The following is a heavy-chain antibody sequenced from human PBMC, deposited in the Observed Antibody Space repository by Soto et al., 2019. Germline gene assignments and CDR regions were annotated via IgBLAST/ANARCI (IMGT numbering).Heavy chain of an antibody. D-gene: IGHD4-4*01. CDR3: ARATITTRGGGWFDP. CDR2: ISHTGST. Sequence: PSETLSLTCAVSGYSISSGYYWVWIRQPPGKGLEWIGTISHTGSTYYSPSPKSRVTMSVDTSKNQFSLKLTSVTAADTAVYHCARATITTRGGGWFDPWGQGTLVTVSS. J-gene: IGHJ5*02. CDR1: GYSISSGYY. V-gene: IGHV4-38-2*01.